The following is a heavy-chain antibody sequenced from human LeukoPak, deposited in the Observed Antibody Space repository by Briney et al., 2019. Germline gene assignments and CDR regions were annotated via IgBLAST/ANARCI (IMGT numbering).Heavy chain of an antibody. D-gene: IGHD4-17*01. Sequence: PSQTLSLTCTVSGGSISRGSYYWSWIRQPAGKGLEWIGRIYTSGGTNYNPSLKSRVTISVDTSKNQFSLKLSSVTAADTAVYYCARAATATVTTPHARYYYYYMDVWGKGTTVTVSS. CDR1: GGSISRGSYY. CDR2: IYTSGGT. CDR3: ARAATATVTTPHARYYYYYMDV. J-gene: IGHJ6*03. V-gene: IGHV4-61*02.